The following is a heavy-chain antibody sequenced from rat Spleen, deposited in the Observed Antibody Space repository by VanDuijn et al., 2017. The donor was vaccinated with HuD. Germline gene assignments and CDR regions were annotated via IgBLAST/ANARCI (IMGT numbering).Heavy chain of an antibody. D-gene: IGHD1-4*01. J-gene: IGHJ2*01. CDR2: ISTSGGST. CDR1: GFTFSSFP. V-gene: IGHV5-46*01. Sequence: EVQLVESGGGLVQPGRSMKLSCAASGFTFSSFPMAWVRQAPTKGLEWVATISTSGGSTYYRDSVKGRFTISRDNAKSTLYLQMNSLRSEDTATYYCTRGGPGYYFDYWGQGVMVTVSS. CDR3: TRGGPGYYFDY.